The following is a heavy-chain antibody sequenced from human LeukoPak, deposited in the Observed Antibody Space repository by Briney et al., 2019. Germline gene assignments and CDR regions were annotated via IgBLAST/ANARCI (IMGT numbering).Heavy chain of an antibody. CDR3: ARADRLHGGPYLIGP. V-gene: IGHV1-2*02. CDR2: MNPNSGGT. Sequence: ASVKVSCKPSGYSFTSYYMHWVRQAPGQGLEWMGWMNPNSGGTSSAQKFQGRVNMTSDTSITTVYMEANWLTSDDTAMYYCARADRLHGGPYLIGPWGQGTLVTVSS. D-gene: IGHD3-16*01. CDR1: GYSFTSYY. J-gene: IGHJ5*02.